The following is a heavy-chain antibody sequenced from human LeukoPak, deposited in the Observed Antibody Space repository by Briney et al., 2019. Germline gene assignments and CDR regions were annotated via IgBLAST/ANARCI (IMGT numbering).Heavy chain of an antibody. D-gene: IGHD3-10*01. V-gene: IGHV3-48*03. J-gene: IGHJ4*02. Sequence: GGSLRLSCAASGFTFSSYAMNWVRQAPGKGLEWVSYISSSGSTIYYADSVKGRFTISRDNAKNSLYLQMNSLRAEDTAVYYCAREYYSLSYWGQGTLVTVSS. CDR2: ISSSGSTI. CDR1: GFTFSSYA. CDR3: AREYYSLSY.